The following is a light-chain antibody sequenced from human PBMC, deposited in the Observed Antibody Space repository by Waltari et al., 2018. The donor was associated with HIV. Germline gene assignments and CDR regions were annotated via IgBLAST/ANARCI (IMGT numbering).Light chain of an antibody. CDR2: GHT. V-gene: IGLV1-40*01. CDR3: QSYDGSLGGYV. J-gene: IGLJ1*01. Sequence: SVLTQPPSVSGAPGQRVPLSCTGTISNIGAGYDVPWYQQLPGTAPKLLIYGHTNRPSGVPDRFSGSKSGTSASLAITGLQAEDEADYYCQSYDGSLGGYVFGTGTAVTVL. CDR1: ISNIGAGYD.